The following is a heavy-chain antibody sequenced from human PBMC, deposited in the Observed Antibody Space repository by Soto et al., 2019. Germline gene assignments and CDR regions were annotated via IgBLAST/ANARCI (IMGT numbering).Heavy chain of an antibody. CDR3: ATVSYYDSSGYYPYPSICDY. Sequence: ASVKVSCKVSGYTLTELSMHWVRQAPGKGLEWMGGFDPEDGETIYAQKFQGRVTMTEDTSTDTAYTELSSLRSEDTAVYYCATVSYYDSSGYYPYPSICDYWGQGTLVTVSS. CDR2: FDPEDGET. CDR1: GYTLTELS. V-gene: IGHV1-24*01. D-gene: IGHD3-22*01. J-gene: IGHJ4*02.